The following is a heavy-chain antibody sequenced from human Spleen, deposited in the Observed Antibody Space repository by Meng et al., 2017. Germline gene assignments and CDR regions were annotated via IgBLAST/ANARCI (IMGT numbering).Heavy chain of an antibody. CDR2: INHSGST. D-gene: IGHD4-11*01. Sequence: QVQLQQCGAGRLKPSETLSLTCVVSGGSFSDYYWSWIRQPPGKGLEWIGEINHSGSTNYNPSLESRATISVDTSQNNLSLKLSSVAAADSAVYYCARGPTTMAHDFDYWGQGTLVTVSS. CDR1: GGSFSDYY. V-gene: IGHV4-34*01. CDR3: ARGPTTMAHDFDY. J-gene: IGHJ4*02.